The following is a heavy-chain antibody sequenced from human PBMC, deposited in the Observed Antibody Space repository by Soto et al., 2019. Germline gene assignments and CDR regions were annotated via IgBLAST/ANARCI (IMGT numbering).Heavy chain of an antibody. Sequence: XLSLTCNVSGGPIKTGDYYWNCILQPPGKGLEWIGYVFYSGATNYSPSLKSRAAISMDTSKNQFSLSLTSVTAADTAVYYCARAGFSYGHLLFWGQGIRVTVSS. J-gene: IGHJ4*02. CDR1: GGPIKTGDYY. D-gene: IGHD3-10*01. V-gene: IGHV4-30-4*01. CDR2: VFYSGAT. CDR3: ARAGFSYGHLLF.